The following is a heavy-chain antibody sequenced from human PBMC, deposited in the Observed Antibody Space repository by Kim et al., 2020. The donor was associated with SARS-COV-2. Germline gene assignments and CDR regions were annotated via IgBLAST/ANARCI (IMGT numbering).Heavy chain of an antibody. CDR2: ISGSGGST. CDR3: AKAPRRPTIVVVITTEFDY. D-gene: IGHD3-22*01. CDR1: GFTFSSYA. Sequence: GGSLRLSCAASGFTFSSYAMSWVRQAPGKGLEWVSAISGSGGSTYYADSVKGRFTISRDNSKNTLYLQMNSLRAEDTAVYYCAKAPRRPTIVVVITTEFDYWGQGTLVTVSS. J-gene: IGHJ4*02. V-gene: IGHV3-23*01.